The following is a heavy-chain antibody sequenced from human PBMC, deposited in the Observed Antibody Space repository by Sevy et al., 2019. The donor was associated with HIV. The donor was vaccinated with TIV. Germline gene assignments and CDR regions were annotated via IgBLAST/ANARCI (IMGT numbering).Heavy chain of an antibody. Sequence: GESLKISCKGSGYSFTRYWIAWVRQMPGKGLEWMGIIYPDDSETRYSPSFQGQVTISADKSISTAYLQWGSLRASDSAMYYCARLICTSGICYFDYWGQGNMVTVSS. J-gene: IGHJ4*02. D-gene: IGHD2-8*01. CDR1: GYSFTRYW. CDR3: ARLICTSGICYFDY. CDR2: IYPDDSET. V-gene: IGHV5-51*01.